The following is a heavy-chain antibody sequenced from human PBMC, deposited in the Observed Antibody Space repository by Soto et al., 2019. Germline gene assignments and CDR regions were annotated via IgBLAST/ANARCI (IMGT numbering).Heavy chain of an antibody. CDR3: VRVNLKQYYGMDV. J-gene: IGHJ6*02. V-gene: IGHV4-30-4*01. D-gene: IGHD1-1*01. CDR2: IYYSGRR. Sequence: QVQLQESGPGLVKASQTLSLTCTVFGGAISNGDYYWSWIRQPPGKGLEWIGYIYYSGRRYHNPSLKSRVTISVDTYMNHCSLKRSSVTATDTAVYYCVRVNLKQYYGMDVWGQGTTVTVSS. CDR1: GGAISNGDYY.